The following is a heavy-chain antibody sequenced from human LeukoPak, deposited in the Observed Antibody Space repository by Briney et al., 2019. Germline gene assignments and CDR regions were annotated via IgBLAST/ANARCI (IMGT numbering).Heavy chain of an antibody. Sequence: PSETLSLTCTVSGDSITSFSYYWSWIRQPPGKGLEWIGEINHSGSTNYNPSLKSRVTISVDTSKNQFSLKLSSVTAADTAVYYCARRITMIVVVITYAFDYWGQGTLVTVSS. J-gene: IGHJ4*02. CDR2: INHSGST. D-gene: IGHD3-22*01. CDR1: GDSITSFSYY. CDR3: ARRITMIVVVITYAFDY. V-gene: IGHV4-34*01.